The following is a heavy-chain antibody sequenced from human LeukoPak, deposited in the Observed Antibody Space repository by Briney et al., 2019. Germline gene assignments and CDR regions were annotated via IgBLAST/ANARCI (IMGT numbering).Heavy chain of an antibody. CDR1: GYSFTSYW. Sequence: GESLKISCKGSGYSFTSYWIGWVRQMPGKGLEWMGIIYPGDSDTRYSPSFQGQVTISADKSISTAYLQWSGLKASDTAMYYCASRRPDYYDSSGPNDAFDIWGQGTMVTVSS. V-gene: IGHV5-51*01. J-gene: IGHJ3*02. CDR3: ASRRPDYYDSSGPNDAFDI. CDR2: IYPGDSDT. D-gene: IGHD3-22*01.